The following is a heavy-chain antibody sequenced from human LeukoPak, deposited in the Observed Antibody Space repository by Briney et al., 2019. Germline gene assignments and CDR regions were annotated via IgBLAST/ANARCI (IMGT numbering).Heavy chain of an antibody. V-gene: IGHV3-7*01. CDR3: AREEVKHSSSWYTTFYYMDV. D-gene: IGHD6-13*01. Sequence: GGSLRLSCAASGFTFSSYWMSWVRQAPGKGLEWVANIKQDGSEKYYVDSVKGRFTISRDNAKNSLYLQTNSLRAEDTAVYYCAREEVKHSSSWYTTFYYMDVWGKGTTVTVSS. J-gene: IGHJ6*03. CDR2: IKQDGSEK. CDR1: GFTFSSYW.